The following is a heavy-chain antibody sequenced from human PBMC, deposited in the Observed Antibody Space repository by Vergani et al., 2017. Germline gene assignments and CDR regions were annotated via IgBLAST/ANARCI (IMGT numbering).Heavy chain of an antibody. V-gene: IGHV3-48*01. CDR3: ARERESDTALIYFDY. J-gene: IGHJ4*02. D-gene: IGHD5-18*01. Sequence: EVQLLESGGGLVQPGGSLRLSCAASGFTFSSYSMNWVRLAPGKGLEWVSYISSSSSTIYYADSVKGRFTISRDNAKNSLYLQMNSLRAEDTAVYYCARERESDTALIYFDYWGQGTLVTVSS. CDR2: ISSSSSTI. CDR1: GFTFSSYS.